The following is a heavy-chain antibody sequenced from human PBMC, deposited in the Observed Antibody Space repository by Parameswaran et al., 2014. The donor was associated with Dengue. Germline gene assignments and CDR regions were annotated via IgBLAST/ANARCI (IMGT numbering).Heavy chain of an antibody. Sequence: VRQMPGKGLEWMGIIYPGDSDTRYSPSFQGQVTISADKSISTAYLQWSSLKASDTAMYYCARQGVLNYYDSSGLRGAFDIWGQGTMVTVSS. CDR3: ARQGVLNYYDSSGLRGAFDI. D-gene: IGHD3-22*01. CDR2: IYPGDSDT. J-gene: IGHJ3*02. V-gene: IGHV5-51*01.